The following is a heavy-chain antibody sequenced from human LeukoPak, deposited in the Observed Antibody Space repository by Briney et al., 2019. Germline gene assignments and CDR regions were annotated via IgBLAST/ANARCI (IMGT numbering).Heavy chain of an antibody. CDR1: RYTFTSYY. D-gene: IGHD3-22*01. J-gene: IGHJ4*02. V-gene: IGHV1-46*01. Sequence: ASVKVSCKASRYTFTSYYMHWVRQAPGQGLEWMGIINPSGGSTSYAQKFQDRVTMTRGTSTSTVYMELSSLRSEDTAVYYCARDRNSYDSSGYYYLYWGQGTLVTVSS. CDR2: INPSGGST. CDR3: ARDRNSYDSSGYYYLY.